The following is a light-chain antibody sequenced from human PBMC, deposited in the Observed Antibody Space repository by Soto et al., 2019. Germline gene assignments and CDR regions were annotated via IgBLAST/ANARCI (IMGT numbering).Light chain of an antibody. CDR2: RNN. CDR1: SSNIGSNY. CDR3: AAWDDSLGYV. J-gene: IGLJ1*01. V-gene: IGLV1-47*01. Sequence: QSVLTQPPSAPGTPGQRVTISCSGSSSNIGSNYVYWYQQPPGTAPKLLIYRNNQRPSGVPDRFSGSKSGTSASLAISGLRSEDEADYYCAAWDDSLGYVFGTGTKVTVL.